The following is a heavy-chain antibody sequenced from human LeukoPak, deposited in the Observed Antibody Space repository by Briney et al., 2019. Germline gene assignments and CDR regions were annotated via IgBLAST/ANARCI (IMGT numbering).Heavy chain of an antibody. J-gene: IGHJ4*02. CDR1: GGTFSSYA. D-gene: IGHD3-22*01. Sequence: ASVKVSCKASGGTFSSYAISWVRQAPGQGLEWMGGIIPIFGTANYAQKFQGRVTITTDESTSTAYMELSSLRSDDPAVYYCAGGGYYDSSGYYSFDYWGQGTLVTVSS. CDR3: AGGGYYDSSGYYSFDY. V-gene: IGHV1-69*05. CDR2: IIPIFGTA.